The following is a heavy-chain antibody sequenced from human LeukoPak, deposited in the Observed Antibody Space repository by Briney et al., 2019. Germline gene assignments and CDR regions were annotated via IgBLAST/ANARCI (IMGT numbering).Heavy chain of an antibody. CDR2: IYHSGST. CDR3: ARSHYGGPDY. D-gene: IGHD4-23*01. CDR1: GGSISSGGYY. J-gene: IGHJ4*02. V-gene: IGHV4-30-2*01. Sequence: SQTLSLTCTVSGGSISSGGYYWSWIRQPPGKGLEWIGYIYHSGSTYYNPSLKSRVTISEDRSKNQFSLKLSSVTAADTAVYYCARSHYGGPDYWGQGTLVTVSS.